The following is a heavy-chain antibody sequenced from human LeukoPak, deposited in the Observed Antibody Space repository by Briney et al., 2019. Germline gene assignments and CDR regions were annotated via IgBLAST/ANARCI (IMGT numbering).Heavy chain of an antibody. CDR1: DESIRSHY. CDR3: VAMLSSDYFDL. CDR2: IHNSGIT. V-gene: IGHV4-59*03. D-gene: IGHD3-22*01. Sequence: PSETLSLTCSVSDESIRSHYWGWVRQPPGKGLEWIAYIHNSGITNYNPFLKSRVTISVDTPKNQFSLKLSSVTAADTAIYYCVAMLSSDYFDLWGQGILVPVSS. J-gene: IGHJ4*02.